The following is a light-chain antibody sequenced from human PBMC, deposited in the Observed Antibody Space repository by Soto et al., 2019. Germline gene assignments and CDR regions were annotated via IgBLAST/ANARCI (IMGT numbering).Light chain of an antibody. Sequence: LTQPHSVSASPGKTVTISCTRSSGSIASNYVQWYQQRPGSSPTTVIYEDNQRPSGVPDRFSGSIDSSSNSASLTISGLKTEDEADYYCQSYDSSKWVFGGGTKLTVL. J-gene: IGLJ3*02. V-gene: IGLV6-57*01. CDR3: QSYDSSKWV. CDR1: SGSIASNY. CDR2: EDN.